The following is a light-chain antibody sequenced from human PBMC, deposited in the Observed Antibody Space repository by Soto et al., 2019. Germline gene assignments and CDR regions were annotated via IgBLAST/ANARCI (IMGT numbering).Light chain of an antibody. J-gene: IGLJ1*01. CDR2: EVT. CDR1: NSDVGGYNY. V-gene: IGLV2-14*01. CDR3: SSYTSSSSSV. Sequence: QSALTQPASVSGSPGQSITISCTGTNSDVGGYNYVSWYQQHPGKAPKLMIYEVTNRPSGVSNRFSGSKSGNTASLTISGLQAEDEADYYCSSYTSSSSSVFGTGTKLTVL.